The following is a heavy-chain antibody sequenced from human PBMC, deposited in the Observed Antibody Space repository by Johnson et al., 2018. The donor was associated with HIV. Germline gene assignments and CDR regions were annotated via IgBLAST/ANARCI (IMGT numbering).Heavy chain of an antibody. J-gene: IGHJ3*02. Sequence: VQLMESGGGVVQPGGSLRLSCAASGFTFSDYYMTWIRQAPGKGLEWVSYISSSGSTIYYAASVGGRFTISRDNAKNSLYLQMNSLRAEDTAVYYCAKDSPPHDDYGRFDAFDIWGQGTMVTVSS. V-gene: IGHV3-11*04. CDR1: GFTFSDYY. CDR2: ISSSGSTI. D-gene: IGHD4-17*01. CDR3: AKDSPPHDDYGRFDAFDI.